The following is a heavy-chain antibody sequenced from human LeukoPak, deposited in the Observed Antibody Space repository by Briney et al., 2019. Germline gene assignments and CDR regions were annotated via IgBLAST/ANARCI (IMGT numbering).Heavy chain of an antibody. CDR2: ISYDGSNR. CDR1: GFTFSSYA. Sequence: GGSLRLSCAASGFTFSSYAMHWVRQAPGKGLEWVAVISYDGSNRYYADSVKGRFTISRDNSKNTLYLQMNSLRAEETAVYYCARGRGVYWFGELFFDYWGRGTLVTVSS. CDR3: ARGRGVYWFGELFFDY. V-gene: IGHV3-30*04. J-gene: IGHJ4*02. D-gene: IGHD3-10*01.